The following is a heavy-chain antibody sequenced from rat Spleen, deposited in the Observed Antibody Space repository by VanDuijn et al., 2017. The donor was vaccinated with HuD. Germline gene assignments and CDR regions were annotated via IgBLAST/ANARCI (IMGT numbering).Heavy chain of an antibody. CDR3: ARVGTRVSRFAY. D-gene: IGHD1-4*01. CDR1: GFTFSDYA. V-gene: IGHV5-17*01. Sequence: EVQLVESGGGLVQPGRSLKFSCVASGFTFSDYAMAWVRQAPKKGLEWVATISYDGSSTYYRDSVKGRFTISRDNAKSSLYLQMDSLRSEDTATYYCARVGTRVSRFAYWGQGTLVTVSS. CDR2: ISYDGSST. J-gene: IGHJ3*01.